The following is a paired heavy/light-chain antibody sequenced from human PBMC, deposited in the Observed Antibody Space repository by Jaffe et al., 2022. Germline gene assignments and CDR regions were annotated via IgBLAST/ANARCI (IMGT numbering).Light chain of an antibody. CDR1: QGISSY. V-gene: IGKV1-9*01. CDR2: AAS. CDR3: QQLRT. J-gene: IGKJ3*01. Sequence: DIQLTQSPSFLSASVGDRVTITCRASQGISSYLAWYQQKPGKAPKLLIYAASTLQSGVPSRFSGSGSGTEFTLTISSLQPEDFATYYCQQLRTFGPGTKVDIK.
Heavy chain of an antibody. D-gene: IGHD3-22*01. CDR1: GFTFSSYW. Sequence: EVQLVESGGGLVQPGGSLRLSCAASGFTFSSYWMHWVRQAPGKGLVWVSRINSDGSSTSYADSVKGRFTISRDNAKNTLYLQMNSLRAEDTAVYYCAREYSGYYYEYYFDYWGQGTLVTVSS. V-gene: IGHV3-74*01. CDR2: INSDGSST. CDR3: AREYSGYYYEYYFDY. J-gene: IGHJ4*02.